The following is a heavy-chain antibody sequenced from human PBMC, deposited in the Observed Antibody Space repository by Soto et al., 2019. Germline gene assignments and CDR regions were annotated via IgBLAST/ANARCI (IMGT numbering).Heavy chain of an antibody. V-gene: IGHV4-31*03. CDR1: AGSIIRSGYY. D-gene: IGHD3-16*01. CDR2: IYYSGRT. J-gene: IGHJ6*03. CDR3: ARGGGTPGRRYYYMDV. Sequence: QVKLQESVPGLVKPSQTLSLTCTVSAGSIIRSGYYWSWIRQHPGKGLEWLGYIYYSGRTYYNPCLKSRVTISVNTSKYQFSLKLSSVISADTDVHYCARGGGTPGRRYYYMDVWGKGTTVTVSS.